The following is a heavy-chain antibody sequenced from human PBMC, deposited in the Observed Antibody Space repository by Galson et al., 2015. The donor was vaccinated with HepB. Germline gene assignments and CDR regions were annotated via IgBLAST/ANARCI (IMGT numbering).Heavy chain of an antibody. CDR1: GYTFTSYG. D-gene: IGHD6-13*01. J-gene: IGHJ4*02. CDR3: ARVLFTGAAAEGECDY. Sequence: SVKVSCKASGYTFTSYGISWVRQAPGQGLEWMGWISAYNGNTNYAQKLQGRVTMTTDTSTSTAFMELRSLRSDDTAVYYCARVLFTGAAAEGECDYWGQGTLVTVSS. CDR2: ISAYNGNT. V-gene: IGHV1-18*04.